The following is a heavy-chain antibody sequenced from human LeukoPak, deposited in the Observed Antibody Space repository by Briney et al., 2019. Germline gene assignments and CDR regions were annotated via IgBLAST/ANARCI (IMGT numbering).Heavy chain of an antibody. D-gene: IGHD3-10*01. CDR3: ASERYYYGSGSYGGY. CDR2: IKQDGSEK. CDR1: GFTFSSYW. J-gene: IGHJ4*02. V-gene: IGHV3-7*01. Sequence: GGSLRLSCAASGFTFSSYWMSWVRQAPGKGLEWVANIKQDGSEKYYVDSVEGRFTISRDNAKNSLYLQMNSLRAEDTAVYYCASERYYYGSGSYGGYWGQGTLVTVSS.